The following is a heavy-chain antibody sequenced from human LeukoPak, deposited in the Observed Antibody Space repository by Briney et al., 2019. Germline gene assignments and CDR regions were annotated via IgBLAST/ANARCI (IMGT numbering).Heavy chain of an antibody. CDR1: GGSISSYY. D-gene: IGHD3-3*01. V-gene: IGHV4-59*08. CDR2: IYYSGST. CDR3: ARHFPRGVV. J-gene: IGHJ4*02. Sequence: SETLSLTCTVSGGSISSYYWSWIRQPPGKGLEWIGYIYYSGSTNYNPSLKSRVTISVDTSKNQFSLKLSSVTAADTAVYYRARHFPRGVVWGQGTLVTVSS.